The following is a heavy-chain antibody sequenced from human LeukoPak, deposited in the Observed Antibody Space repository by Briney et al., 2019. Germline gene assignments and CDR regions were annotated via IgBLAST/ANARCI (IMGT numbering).Heavy chain of an antibody. D-gene: IGHD3-10*01. CDR1: GGSISSYY. J-gene: IGHJ5*02. Sequence: SEALFLACTVYGGSISSYYWSWIRQPPGKGLEWIGYIYYSGSTSYNPSVKSRVTISVDTSKNQFSLKLSSVTAPDTAVYYCARLARGWFDPWGQGTPGTVSS. CDR2: IYYSGST. CDR3: ARLARGWFDP. V-gene: IGHV4-59*08.